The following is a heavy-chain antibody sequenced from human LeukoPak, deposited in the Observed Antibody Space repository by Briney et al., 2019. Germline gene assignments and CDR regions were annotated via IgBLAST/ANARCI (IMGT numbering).Heavy chain of an antibody. CDR1: GGSINISNYY. D-gene: IGHD5-24*01. Sequence: SETLSLTCTVSGGSINISNYYWGWIRQPPGKGLECIGNIHYSGIIFYNPSFKSRVTFSVDTSKNYFSLKLSSVTAADTAVYYCARSHRDGYNYFDYWGQGTLVTVSS. CDR2: IHYSGII. V-gene: IGHV4-39*02. CDR3: ARSHRDGYNYFDY. J-gene: IGHJ4*02.